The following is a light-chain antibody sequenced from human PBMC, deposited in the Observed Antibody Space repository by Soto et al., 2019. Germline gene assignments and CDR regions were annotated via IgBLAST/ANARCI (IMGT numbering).Light chain of an antibody. CDR3: PLKYSMPPP. J-gene: IGKJ1*01. CDR2: GAS. Sequence: VTQSPSYRSAAGGDRVDCTSRASQNISRYLNWYQQRPGKAPKILIYGASTLQSGVPSRFSGSGSGTDFTLTGSRFRPQCCATFLSPLKYSMPPPFGPGTKVDI. CDR1: QNISRY. V-gene: IGKV1-39*01.